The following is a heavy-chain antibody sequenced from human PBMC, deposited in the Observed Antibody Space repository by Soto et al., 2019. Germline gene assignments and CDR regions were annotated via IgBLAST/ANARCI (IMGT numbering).Heavy chain of an antibody. CDR1: RHPLKPYY. D-gene: IGHD6-19*01. J-gene: IGHJ4*02. CDR2: IYHTGST. Sequence: SVSLALLRTVSRHPLKPYYHLCIRDPPGKGLEWIGYIYHTGSTKYNPSVKSRVTISVDTTKNQFYLQLRSVTAADTALYYCARYMGWIDYWGQGTLVTVSS. V-gene: IGHV4-4*09. CDR3: ARYMGWIDY.